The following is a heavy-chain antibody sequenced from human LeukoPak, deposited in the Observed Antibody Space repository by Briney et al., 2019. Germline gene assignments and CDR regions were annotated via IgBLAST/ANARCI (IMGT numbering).Heavy chain of an antibody. CDR3: ASHYGFDY. D-gene: IGHD3-10*01. CDR2: ISYDGSNK. V-gene: IGHV3-30-3*01. J-gene: IGHJ4*02. CDR1: GFPFSSYA. Sequence: PGRSLRLSCAASGFPFSSYAMHCVRQAPGKGLEWVAVISYDGSNKYYADSVKGRFTISRDNSKNTLYLQMNSLRAEHTAVYYCASHYGFDYWGQGTLVTVAS.